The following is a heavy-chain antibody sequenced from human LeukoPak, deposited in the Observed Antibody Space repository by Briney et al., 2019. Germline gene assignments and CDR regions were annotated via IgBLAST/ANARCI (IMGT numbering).Heavy chain of an antibody. J-gene: IGHJ4*02. V-gene: IGHV3-23*01. CDR2: ISGSGGRT. CDR1: GFTFSSYA. D-gene: IGHD6-13*01. Sequence: GGSLRLSCAASGFTFSSYAMSWVRRAPGEGVEWVSAISGSGGRTYYADSVKGRFTISRDNSKNTLYLQMNSLRAEDTAVYYCAKRPAAGPNSGHWGQGTLVTVSS. CDR3: AKRPAAGPNSGH.